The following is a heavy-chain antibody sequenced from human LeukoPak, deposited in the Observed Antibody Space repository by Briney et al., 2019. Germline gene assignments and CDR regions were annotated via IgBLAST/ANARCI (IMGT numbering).Heavy chain of an antibody. CDR2: IWYDGSNK. V-gene: IGHV3-33*08. Sequence: GGSLRLSCAAPGFTFSSYGMHWVRQAPGKGLEWVAVIWYDGSNKYYADSVKGRFTISRDNSKNTLYLQMNSLRAEDTAVYYCARDVIAAAYYYYYGMDVWGQETTVTVS. CDR1: GFTFSSYG. D-gene: IGHD6-13*01. J-gene: IGHJ6*02. CDR3: ARDVIAAAYYYYYGMDV.